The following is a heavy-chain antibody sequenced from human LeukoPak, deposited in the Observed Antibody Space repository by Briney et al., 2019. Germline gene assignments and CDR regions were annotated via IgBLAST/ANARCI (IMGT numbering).Heavy chain of an antibody. J-gene: IGHJ4*02. D-gene: IGHD5-18*01. CDR3: AKSGYSYDWHYFDY. CDR1: GFNFSSYG. CDR2: ISHDGSNK. Sequence: GGSLRLSCAASGFNFSSYGMHWVRQAPGKGLEWVAVISHDGSNKYYADSVKGRFTISRDNSKNTLYLQMNSLRAEDTAVYYCAKSGYSYDWHYFDYWGQGTLVTVSS. V-gene: IGHV3-30*18.